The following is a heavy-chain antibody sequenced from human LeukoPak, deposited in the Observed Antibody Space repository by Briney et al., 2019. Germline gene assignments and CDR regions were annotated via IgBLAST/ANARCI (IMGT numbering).Heavy chain of an antibody. J-gene: IGHJ4*02. V-gene: IGHV3-53*01. CDR2: IYRGGGT. CDR3: ARGLTTVTSPFNY. CDR1: GFTVSTIY. D-gene: IGHD4-17*01. Sequence: PGGSLRLSCAASGFTVSTIYMSWVRQAPGKGLDWVSVIYRGGGTYFADSVKGRFTISRDNSKNTLYLQMNSLRAEDTAVYYCARGLTTVTSPFNYWGQGTLVTVSS.